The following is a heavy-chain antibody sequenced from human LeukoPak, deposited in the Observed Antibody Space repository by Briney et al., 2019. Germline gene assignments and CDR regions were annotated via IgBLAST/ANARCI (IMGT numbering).Heavy chain of an antibody. CDR1: GYTFSNYG. CDR3: ARTCSGSSCYVIY. CDR2: ISGYNGNT. Sequence: ASVKVSFKASGYTFSNYGITWVRQAPGQGLEWMGWISGYNGNTNYAQKFQGRVTMTTETSTSTAYMELRSLRSDDTAVYYCARTCSGSSCYVIYWGQGTLLTVSS. D-gene: IGHD2-2*01. V-gene: IGHV1-18*01. J-gene: IGHJ4*02.